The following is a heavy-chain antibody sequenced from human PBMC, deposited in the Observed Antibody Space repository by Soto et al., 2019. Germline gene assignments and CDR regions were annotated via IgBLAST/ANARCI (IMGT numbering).Heavy chain of an antibody. J-gene: IGHJ5*02. CDR1: GFTFSSYG. V-gene: IGHV3-30*03. Sequence: QVQLVESGGGVVQPGRSLRLSCAASGFTFSSYGMHWVRQDPGKGLGWVAVISYDGSNKYYADSVQGRFTISRDNSKNTLYLQMTSLRAEDTAVYYCEAGTAWGQGTLVTVSS. D-gene: IGHD6-19*01. CDR3: EAGTA. CDR2: ISYDGSNK.